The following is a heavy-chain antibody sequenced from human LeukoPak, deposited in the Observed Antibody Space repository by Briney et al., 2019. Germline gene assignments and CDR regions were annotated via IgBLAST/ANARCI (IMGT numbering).Heavy chain of an antibody. CDR3: ARELIVLEPAARRYNYYMDV. CDR2: MHPNNGDT. Sequence: ASVKVSCKASGYTFTSYNINWVRQAPGQGLEWMAWMHPNNGDTGYAQKFQDKVTVTSNISISTAYMELRSLTSEDTAVYYCARELIVLEPAARRYNYYMDVWGIGTTVSVSS. D-gene: IGHD2-2*01. CDR1: GYTFTSYN. V-gene: IGHV1-8*03. J-gene: IGHJ6*03.